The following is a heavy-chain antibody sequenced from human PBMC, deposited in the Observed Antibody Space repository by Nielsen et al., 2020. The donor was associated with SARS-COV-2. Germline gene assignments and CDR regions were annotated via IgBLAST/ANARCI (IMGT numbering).Heavy chain of an antibody. V-gene: IGHV3-69-1*01. J-gene: IGHJ4*02. Sequence: QPPGKGLEWVSSISSSSTIYYADSVKGRFTISRDNAKNSLYLQMSSLRAEDTAVYYCARGSGRQWIQLWPLRYYFDYWGQGTLVTVSS. CDR2: ISSSSTI. CDR3: ARGSGRQWIQLWPLRYYFDY. D-gene: IGHD5-18*01.